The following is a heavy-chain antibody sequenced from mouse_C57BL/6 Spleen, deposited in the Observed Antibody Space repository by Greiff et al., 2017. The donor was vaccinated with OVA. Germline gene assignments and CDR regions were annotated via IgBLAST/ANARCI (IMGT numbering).Heavy chain of an antibody. V-gene: IGHV5-17*01. CDR2: ISSGSSTI. Sequence: EVQVVESGGGLVKPGGSLKLSCAASGFTFSDYGMHWVRQAPEKGLEWVAYISSGSSTIYYADTVKGRFPISGDNAKNTLFLQMTSLRSEDTAMYYCARPPIYYYGSSPAWFAYWGQGTLVTVSA. CDR3: ARPPIYYYGSSPAWFAY. D-gene: IGHD1-1*01. CDR1: GFTFSDYG. J-gene: IGHJ3*01.